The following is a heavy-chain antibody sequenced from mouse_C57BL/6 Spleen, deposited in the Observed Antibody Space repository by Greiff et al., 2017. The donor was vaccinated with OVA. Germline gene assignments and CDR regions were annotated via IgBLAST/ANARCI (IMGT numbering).Heavy chain of an antibody. CDR3: ARYGYPYAMDY. V-gene: IGHV5-16*01. CDR1: GFTFSDYY. CDR2: INYDGSST. D-gene: IGHD2-2*01. Sequence: DVQLVESEGGLVQPGSSMKLSCTASGFTFSDYYMAWVRQVPEKGLEWVANINYDGSSTYYLDSLKSRFIISRDNAKNILYLQMSSLKSEDTATYYCARYGYPYAMDYWGQGTSVTVSS. J-gene: IGHJ4*01.